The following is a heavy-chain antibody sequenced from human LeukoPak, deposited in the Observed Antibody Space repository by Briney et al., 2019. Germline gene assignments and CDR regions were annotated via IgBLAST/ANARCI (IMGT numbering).Heavy chain of an antibody. CDR2: IYYSGST. CDR3: ARTNPITMVRGVILGWFDP. J-gene: IGHJ5*02. D-gene: IGHD3-10*01. CDR1: GGSISNYY. Sequence: PSETLSLTCTVSGGSISNYYWSWIRQPPGKGLECIGYIYYSGSTNYNPSLKSRVTISVDTSKNQFSLKLSSVTAAETAVYYCARTNPITMVRGVILGWFDPWGQGTLVTVSS. V-gene: IGHV4-59*01.